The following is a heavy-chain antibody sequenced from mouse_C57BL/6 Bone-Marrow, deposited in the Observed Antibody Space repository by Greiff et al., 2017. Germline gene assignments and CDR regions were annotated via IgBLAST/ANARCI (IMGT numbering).Heavy chain of an antibody. J-gene: IGHJ3*01. V-gene: IGHV2-9-1*01. CDR2: IWTGGGT. CDR3: ATYSNYPAWFAY. CDR1: GFSLTSYA. D-gene: IGHD2-5*01. Sequence: QVQLQQSGPGLVAPSQSLSITCTVSGFSLTSYAISWVRQPPGKGLEWLGVIWTGGGTNYTSALKSRLSISKDNSKSQVFLKMNSLQTDDTARYYCATYSNYPAWFAYWGQGTLVTVSA.